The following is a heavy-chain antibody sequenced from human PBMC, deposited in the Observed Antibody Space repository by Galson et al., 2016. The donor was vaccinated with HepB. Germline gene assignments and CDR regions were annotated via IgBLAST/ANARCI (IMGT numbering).Heavy chain of an antibody. CDR3: AKDSGSMIVVATTLDY. V-gene: IGHV3-23*01. CDR1: GFTFSRYA. J-gene: IGHJ4*02. CDR2: ISGSGGNT. D-gene: IGHD3-22*01. Sequence: SLRLSCAASGFTFSRYAMSWVRQAPGKELEWVSGISGSGGNTYYADSVKGRFTISRDNSKNTLYLQMNSLRAEDTAVYYCAKDSGSMIVVATTLDYWGQGTLVTVSS.